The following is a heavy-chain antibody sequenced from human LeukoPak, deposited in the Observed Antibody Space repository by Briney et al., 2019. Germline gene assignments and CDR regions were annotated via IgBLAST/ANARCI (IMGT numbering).Heavy chain of an antibody. J-gene: IGHJ4*02. V-gene: IGHV3-23*01. D-gene: IGHD2-15*01. CDR1: GFTFNNYG. Sequence: GGALRLSCAASGFTFNNYGMSWVRQAPGKGLDWVSGISGSGGSTYYADSVKGRFTISRDNSKNTLYLQMNSLRAEDTAVYYCANWGCSGGSCYPFDYWGQGTLVTVSS. CDR2: ISGSGGST. CDR3: ANWGCSGGSCYPFDY.